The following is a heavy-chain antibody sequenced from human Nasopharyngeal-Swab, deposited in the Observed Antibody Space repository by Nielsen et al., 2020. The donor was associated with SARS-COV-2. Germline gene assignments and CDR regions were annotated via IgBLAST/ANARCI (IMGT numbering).Heavy chain of an antibody. CDR1: GSTSRSYG. CDR3: ARPSGSYPFDY. V-gene: IGHV3-30*03. CDR2: ISYDGSNK. Sequence: GGLLRLSCAASGSTSRSYGKHGVRQPPGKGLEWVAVISYDGSNKYYADTVKGRFTISRDKSKNTLYLQINSLRAEDTAVYYCARPSGSYPFDYWGQGTLVTVSS. J-gene: IGHJ4*02. D-gene: IGHD1-26*01.